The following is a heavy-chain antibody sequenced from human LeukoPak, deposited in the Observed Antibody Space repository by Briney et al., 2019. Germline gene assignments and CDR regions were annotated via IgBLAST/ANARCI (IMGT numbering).Heavy chain of an antibody. J-gene: IGHJ4*02. CDR3: ARDLSYGSGEF. D-gene: IGHD3-16*01. CDR2: IKHDGSEK. CDR1: GFTFSSYW. V-gene: IGHV3-7*01. Sequence: GGSLRLSCAASGFTFSSYWMSWVRQAPGKGLEWVSNIKHDGSEKYYVDSVKGRFTISRDNAKNSLYLQMNSLRAEDTAVYFCARDLSYGSGEFWGQGTLVTVSS.